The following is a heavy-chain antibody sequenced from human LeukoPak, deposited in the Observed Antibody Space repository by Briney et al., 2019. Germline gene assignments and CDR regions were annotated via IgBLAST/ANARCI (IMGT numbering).Heavy chain of an antibody. CDR2: ISAYNGNT. D-gene: IGHD4-17*01. CDR3: ALSNYGDYEWFDR. V-gene: IGHV1-18*01. CDR1: GYTFTNYG. Sequence: ASVTVSYKASGYTFTNYGISWVRQAPGQGVEWMGWISAYNGNTNYAQKLQGRVTMTTDTSTSTAYMELRSLRSDDTAVYYCALSNYGDYEWFDRWGQGTLVTVSS. J-gene: IGHJ5*02.